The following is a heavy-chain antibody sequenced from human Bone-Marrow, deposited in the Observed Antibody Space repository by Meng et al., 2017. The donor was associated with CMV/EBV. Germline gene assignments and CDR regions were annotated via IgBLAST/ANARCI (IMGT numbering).Heavy chain of an antibody. CDR3: AKDTDSGSYGEGAFDI. Sequence: SLKISCAASGFTFDDYAMHWVRQAPGKGLEWVSSISSSSSYIYYADSVKGRFTISRDNAKNSLYLQMNSLRAEDTALYYCAKDTDSGSYGEGAFDIWGQGTMVTVSS. CDR2: ISSSSSYI. CDR1: GFTFDDYA. J-gene: IGHJ3*02. D-gene: IGHD1-26*01. V-gene: IGHV3-9*01.